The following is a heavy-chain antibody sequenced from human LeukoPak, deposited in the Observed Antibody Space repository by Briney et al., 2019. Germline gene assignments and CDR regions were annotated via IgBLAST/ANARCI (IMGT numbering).Heavy chain of an antibody. CDR1: GYYFTNL. CDR2: SHLVNSDT. J-gene: IGHJ4*02. D-gene: IGHD5-12*01. CDR3: ARQNGYGTYYFDY. V-gene: IGHV5-51*01. Sequence: GEALKISCKGSGYYFTNLLGWVRQMGGKGLEWMGVSHLVNSDTRYSPSFQGQVHISAEKSISTAYLQSSSLKASDTAMYYCARQNGYGTYYFDYWGQGTLVNVSS.